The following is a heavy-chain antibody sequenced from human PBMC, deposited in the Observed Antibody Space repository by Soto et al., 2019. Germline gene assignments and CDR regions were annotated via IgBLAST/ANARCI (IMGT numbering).Heavy chain of an antibody. Sequence: AGGSLRLSCAASGFTFSSYSMNWVRQAPGKGLEYVSAISSNGGSTYHADSVKGRFTISRDNSKNTLYLQMSSLRAEDTAVYYCVNREPGYWGQGTLVTVSS. J-gene: IGHJ4*02. D-gene: IGHD1-1*01. V-gene: IGHV3-64D*06. CDR2: ISSNGGST. CDR3: VNREPGY. CDR1: GFTFSSYS.